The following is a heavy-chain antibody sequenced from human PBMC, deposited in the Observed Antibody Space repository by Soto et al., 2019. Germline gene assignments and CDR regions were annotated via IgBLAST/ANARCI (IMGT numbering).Heavy chain of an antibody. Sequence: PSETLSLTCAVSGYSISSGLYWGWIRQPPGKGLEWIGTICRGGITYYNPSLKSRVTISIDTSKNHFSLRLSSVTATDTAVYFCAIGNPDLFDPRGQGTLVTVSS. D-gene: IGHD1-1*01. V-gene: IGHV4-38-2*01. CDR1: GYSISSGLY. CDR3: AIGNPDLFDP. CDR2: ICRGGIT. J-gene: IGHJ5*02.